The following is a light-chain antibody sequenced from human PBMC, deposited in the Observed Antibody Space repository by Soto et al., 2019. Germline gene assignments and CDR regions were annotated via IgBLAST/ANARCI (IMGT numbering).Light chain of an antibody. CDR1: QTVTSTY. CDR2: GIS. Sequence: EVVMTQSPATLSVSPGERATLSCRASQTVTSTYLAWYQQKPGQAPRLLIYGISSRATGVPDRFSGSGSGTDFTLTISRLEPEDFAVYNCQQYTDWPLTFGQGTKVEVK. V-gene: IGKV3-20*01. J-gene: IGKJ1*01. CDR3: QQYTDWPLT.